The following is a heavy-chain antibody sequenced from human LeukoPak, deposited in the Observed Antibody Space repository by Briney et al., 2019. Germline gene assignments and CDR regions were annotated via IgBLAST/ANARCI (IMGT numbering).Heavy chain of an antibody. J-gene: IGHJ4*02. CDR3: AREVSAGLYYFDY. CDR2: ISSSSSYI. Sequence: GGSLRLSCAASGLTFSSYSMNWVRQAPGKGLEWVSSISSSSSYIYYANSVKGRFTISRDNAKNSLYLQMNSLRAEDTAVYYCAREVSAGLYYFDYWGQGTLVTVSS. CDR1: GLTFSSYS. D-gene: IGHD1-14*01. V-gene: IGHV3-21*01.